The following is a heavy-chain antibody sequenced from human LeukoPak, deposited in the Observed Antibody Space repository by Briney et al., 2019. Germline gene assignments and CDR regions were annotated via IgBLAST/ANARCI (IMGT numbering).Heavy chain of an antibody. CDR3: ASVSGHTGFGESFDY. D-gene: IGHD3-10*01. Sequence: GGSLRLSCAASGFTFSSYWMSWVRQAPGKGLEWVANIKQDGSEKYYVDSVKGRFTISRDNAKNSLYLQMNSLRAEDTAVYYCASVSGHTGFGESFDYWGQGTLVTVSS. J-gene: IGHJ4*02. CDR2: IKQDGSEK. V-gene: IGHV3-7*01. CDR1: GFTFSSYW.